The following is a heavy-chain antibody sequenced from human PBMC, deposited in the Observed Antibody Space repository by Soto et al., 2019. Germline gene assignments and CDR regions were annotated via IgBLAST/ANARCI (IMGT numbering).Heavy chain of an antibody. J-gene: IGHJ4*02. D-gene: IGHD3-10*01. CDR1: GYTFTSYG. CDR3: AREMVRGVVSDY. CDR2: ISTYNGNT. Sequence: QVQLVQSGAEVKKPGASVKVSCKASGYTFTSYGISWVRQAPGQGLEWMGWISTYNGNTKYAQKLQGRVTMTTDTAPSTAYMELRRLRSADTAVFYCAREMVRGVVSDYWGQGTLVTVSS. V-gene: IGHV1-18*01.